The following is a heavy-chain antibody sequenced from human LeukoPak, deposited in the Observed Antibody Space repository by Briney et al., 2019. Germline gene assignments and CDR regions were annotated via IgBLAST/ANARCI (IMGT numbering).Heavy chain of an antibody. CDR3: ARDLYCSSTSCYFG. D-gene: IGHD2-2*01. CDR2: IRYDGSNK. V-gene: IGHV3-30*02. J-gene: IGHJ4*02. Sequence: PGGSLRLSCAASGFTFSSYGMHWVRQAPGKGLEWVAFIRYDGSNKYYADSVKGRFTISRDNAKNSLYLQMNSLRAEDTAVYYCARDLYCSSTSCYFGWGQGTLVTVSS. CDR1: GFTFSSYG.